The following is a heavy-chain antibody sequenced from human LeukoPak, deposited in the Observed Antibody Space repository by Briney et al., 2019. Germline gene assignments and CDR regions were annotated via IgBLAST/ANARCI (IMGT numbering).Heavy chain of an antibody. V-gene: IGHV1-69*13. CDR2: IIPIFATA. J-gene: IGHJ2*01. CDR1: GGTFSIYA. Sequence: SVKVSCKASGGTFSIYAISWVRQAPGQGLEWMGGIIPIFATANYAQKFQGRVTITADESTSTAYMELTSLRSEDTAVYYCAGSMVATSHWYFDLWGRGTLVTVSS. CDR3: AGSMVATSHWYFDL. D-gene: IGHD5-12*01.